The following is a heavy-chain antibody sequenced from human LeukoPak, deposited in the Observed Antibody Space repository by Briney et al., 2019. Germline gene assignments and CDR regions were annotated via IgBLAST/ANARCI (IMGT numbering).Heavy chain of an antibody. Sequence: GGSLRLSCAASGFTFSSYAMSWVRQAPGKGLEWVSAISGSGGSTYYADSVKGRFTIPRDNSKNTLYLQMNSLRAEDTAVYYCAKDYSSGYYSHFDYWGQGTLVTVSS. CDR1: GFTFSSYA. D-gene: IGHD3-22*01. CDR2: ISGSGGST. V-gene: IGHV3-23*01. CDR3: AKDYSSGYYSHFDY. J-gene: IGHJ4*02.